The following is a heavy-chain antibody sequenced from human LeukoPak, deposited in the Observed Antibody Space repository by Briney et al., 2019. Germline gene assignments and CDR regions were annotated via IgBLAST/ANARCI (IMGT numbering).Heavy chain of an antibody. Sequence: GGSLRLSCAASGFTFNDYYVSWIRRAPGKGLEWVSYISGSGAVIYHADSVKGRFTISRDNAKNSLYLQMNSLRAEDTAVYYCARDSSAAAINYFYYYMDVWGTGTTVTVSS. CDR2: ISGSGAVI. D-gene: IGHD2-2*02. CDR1: GFTFNDYY. V-gene: IGHV3-11*01. J-gene: IGHJ6*03. CDR3: ARDSSAAAINYFYYYMDV.